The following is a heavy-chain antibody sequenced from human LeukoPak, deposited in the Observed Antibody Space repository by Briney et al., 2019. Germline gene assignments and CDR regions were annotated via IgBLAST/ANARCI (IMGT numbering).Heavy chain of an antibody. CDR1: GFTVSSNY. CDR3: ARTPMFYFYGMDV. Sequence: PGGSLRLSCAASGFTVSSNYMSWVRQAPRKGLEWVSVIYSGGNTYYADSVKGRFTISRDNSKNTLYLQINSLRAEDTAVYYCARTPMFYFYGMDVWGQGTTVTVSS. J-gene: IGHJ6*02. D-gene: IGHD2-15*01. CDR2: IYSGGNT. V-gene: IGHV3-66*01.